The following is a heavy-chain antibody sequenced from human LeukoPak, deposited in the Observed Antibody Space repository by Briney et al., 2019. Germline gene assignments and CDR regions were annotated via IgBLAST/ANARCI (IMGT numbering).Heavy chain of an antibody. CDR2: IRYDGSNK. CDR1: GFTFSSYG. CDR3: AKGGGYEAQYYYYYLDV. J-gene: IGHJ6*03. Sequence: GGTLRLSCAASGFTFSSYGMYWVRQAPGKGLEWVAFIRYDGSNKYYADSVKGRFTVSRDNSKNTLYLQMKGLRAEDTAVYYCAKGGGYEAQYYYYYLDVWGKGTTVTISS. V-gene: IGHV3-30*02. D-gene: IGHD5-12*01.